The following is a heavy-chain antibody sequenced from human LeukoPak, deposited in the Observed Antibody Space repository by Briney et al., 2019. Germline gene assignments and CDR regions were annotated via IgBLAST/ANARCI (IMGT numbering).Heavy chain of an antibody. CDR1: GFTFSSYE. CDR2: ISSSGSTI. CDR3: ARGIWFGESLNVDY. V-gene: IGHV3-48*03. D-gene: IGHD3-10*01. Sequence: GGSLRLSCAASGFTFSSYEMNWVRQAPGKGLEWVSYISSSGSTIYYADSVKGRFTISRDNAKNTLYLQINGLRAEDTAVYYCARGIWFGESLNVDYWGQGTLVTVSS. J-gene: IGHJ4*02.